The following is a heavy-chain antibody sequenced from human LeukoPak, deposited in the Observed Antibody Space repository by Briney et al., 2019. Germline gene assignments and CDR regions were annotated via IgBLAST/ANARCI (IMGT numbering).Heavy chain of an antibody. J-gene: IGHJ5*02. D-gene: IGHD1-26*01. V-gene: IGHV1-69*05. CDR3: ARVHSAWVGATQPFDP. CDR2: ITPIFGTA. CDR1: GGTFSSYA. Sequence: SVKVSCKASGGTFSSYAISWVRQAPGQGLEWMGGITPIFGTANYAQKFQGRVTITTDESTSIAYMELSSLRSEDTAVYYCARVHSAWVGATQPFDPWGQGTLVTVSS.